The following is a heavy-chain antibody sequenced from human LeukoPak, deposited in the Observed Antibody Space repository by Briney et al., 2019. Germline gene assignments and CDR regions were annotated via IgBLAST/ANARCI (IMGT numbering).Heavy chain of an antibody. CDR3: AREGRWGMKYYFAF. CDR1: GGSFTGHY. J-gene: IGHJ4*02. D-gene: IGHD4-23*01. V-gene: IGHV4-59*11. Sequence: SETLSLTCNVSGGSFTGHYWSWVRQSPEKGLEWIGQIYHTGKPPYNPSLRSRFAITVDTSKNKFFLNVKSVTAADTAVYYCAREGRWGMKYYFAFWGQGTLVIVSS. CDR2: IYHTGKP.